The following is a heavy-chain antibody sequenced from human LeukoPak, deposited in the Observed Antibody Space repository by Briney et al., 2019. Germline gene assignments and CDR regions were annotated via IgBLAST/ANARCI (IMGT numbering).Heavy chain of an antibody. Sequence: HRASVKVSCKASGGTFSSYAISWVRQAPGQGLEWMGGIIPIFGTANYAQKFQGRVTITADESTSTAYMELSSLRSEDTAVYYCASGPTGFRRDYAWMDVWGQGTTVTVSS. V-gene: IGHV1-69*13. CDR1: GGTFSSYA. CDR2: IIPIFGTA. J-gene: IGHJ6*02. D-gene: IGHD4-17*01. CDR3: ASGPTGFRRDYAWMDV.